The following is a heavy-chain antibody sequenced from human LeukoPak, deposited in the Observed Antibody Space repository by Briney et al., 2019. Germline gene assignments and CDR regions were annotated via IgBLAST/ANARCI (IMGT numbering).Heavy chain of an antibody. CDR3: ARDQAYDSSGYYYEEGFDY. CDR1: GYTFTSYG. Sequence: ASVKVSCKASGYTFTSYGISWVRQAPGQGLEWMGWISAYNGNTNYAQKLQGRVTMTTDTSTSTAYMELSSLRSEDTAVYYCARDQAYDSSGYYYEEGFDYWGQGTLVTVSS. V-gene: IGHV1-18*01. J-gene: IGHJ4*02. CDR2: ISAYNGNT. D-gene: IGHD3-22*01.